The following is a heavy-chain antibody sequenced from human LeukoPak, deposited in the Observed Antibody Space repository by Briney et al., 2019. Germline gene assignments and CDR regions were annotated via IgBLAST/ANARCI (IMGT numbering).Heavy chain of an antibody. V-gene: IGHV1-8*03. J-gene: IGHJ6*03. CDR2: MNPNSGNT. CDR3: ARRPIVAVPAAIKPPYYYYYMDV. D-gene: IGHD2-2*01. Sequence: ASVKVSCKASGYTFTSYDINWVRQATGQGLEWMGWMNPNSGNTGYAQKFQGRVTITRNTSISTAYMELSSLRSEDTAVYYCARRPIVAVPAAIKPPYYYYYMDVWGKGTTVTVSS. CDR1: GYTFTSYD.